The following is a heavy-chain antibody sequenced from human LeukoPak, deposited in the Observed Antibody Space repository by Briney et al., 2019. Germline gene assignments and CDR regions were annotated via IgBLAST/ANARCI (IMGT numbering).Heavy chain of an antibody. CDR1: GVPISSDY. D-gene: IGHD3-10*01. CDR2: IYTSGST. J-gene: IGHJ3*02. CDR3: ARGFGGYYGSGSQVAFDI. Sequence: KPSETLSLTCTVSGVPISSDYWNWIRQPAGKGLEWIGRIYTSGSTYYNPSLKSRVTISVDTSKNQFSLKLSSVAAADTAVYYCARGFGGYYGSGSQVAFDIWGQGTMVTVSS. V-gene: IGHV4-4*07.